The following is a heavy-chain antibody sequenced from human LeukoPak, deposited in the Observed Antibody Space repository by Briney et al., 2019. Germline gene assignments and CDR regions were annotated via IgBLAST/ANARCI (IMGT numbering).Heavy chain of an antibody. Sequence: SETLSLTCAVYGGSFSGYYWSWIRQPPGKGLEWIGEINHSGSTNYNPSLKSRVTISVDTSKNQFSLKLSSVTAADTAVYYCARGLRIAAAGIKGSYYGMDVWGQGTTVTVSS. J-gene: IGHJ6*02. V-gene: IGHV4-34*01. D-gene: IGHD6-13*01. CDR1: GGSFSGYY. CDR2: INHSGST. CDR3: ARGLRIAAAGIKGSYYGMDV.